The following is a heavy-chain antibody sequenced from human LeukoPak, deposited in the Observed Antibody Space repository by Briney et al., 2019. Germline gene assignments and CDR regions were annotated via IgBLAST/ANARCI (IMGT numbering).Heavy chain of an antibody. J-gene: IGHJ4*02. V-gene: IGHV4-34*01. CDR3: ARLPTVTFFDY. Sequence: SETLSLTCAVYGGSFSGYYWSWIRQPPGKGLEWIGEINHSGSTNYNPSLKSRVTMSVDTSKNQFSLKLSSVTAADTAVYYCARLPTVTFFDYWGQGTLVTVSS. CDR1: GGSFSGYY. CDR2: INHSGST. D-gene: IGHD4-17*01.